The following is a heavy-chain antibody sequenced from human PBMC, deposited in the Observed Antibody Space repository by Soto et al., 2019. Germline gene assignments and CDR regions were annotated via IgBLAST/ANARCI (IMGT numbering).Heavy chain of an antibody. D-gene: IGHD2-15*01. CDR1: GFTFNDAW. V-gene: IGHV3-15*07. J-gene: IGHJ4*02. CDR2: LKGRNVGGTI. Sequence: EVQLVESGGGLVKPGGSLRLSCATYGFTFNDAWLSWVRQAPGKGLEWVGRLKGRNVGGTIDYAAPVTGRFTISSDESQTTLQLQMNSLKIAATAVYDGSTELGYRSGQHDHWGQGALVTVSS. CDR3: STELGYRSGQHDH.